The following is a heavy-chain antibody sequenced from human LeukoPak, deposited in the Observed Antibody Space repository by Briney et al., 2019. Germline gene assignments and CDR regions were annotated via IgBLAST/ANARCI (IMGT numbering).Heavy chain of an antibody. CDR2: IYTSGST. Sequence: PSETLSLTCTVSGGSISSYYWSWIRQPAGKGLEWIGRIYTSGSTNYNPSLKSRVTISVDKSKNQFSLKLSSVTAADAAVYYCARERGLGGVLSDYWGQGTLVTVSS. V-gene: IGHV4-4*07. CDR3: ARERGLGGVLSDY. CDR1: GGSISSYY. D-gene: IGHD3-16*01. J-gene: IGHJ4*02.